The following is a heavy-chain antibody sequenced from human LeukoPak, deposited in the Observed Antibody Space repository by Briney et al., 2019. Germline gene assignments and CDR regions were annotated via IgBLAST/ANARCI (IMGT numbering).Heavy chain of an antibody. CDR1: GGSISSSSYY. D-gene: IGHD3-22*01. CDR2: IYYSGST. CDR3: ARGTWLLPLGGY. Sequence: SETLSLTCTVSGGSISSSSYYWDWIRQPPGKGLEWIGYIYYSGSTNYNPSLKSRVTISVDTSKNQFSLKLSSVTAADTAVYYCARGTWLLPLGGYWGQGTLVTVSS. V-gene: IGHV4-61*05. J-gene: IGHJ4*02.